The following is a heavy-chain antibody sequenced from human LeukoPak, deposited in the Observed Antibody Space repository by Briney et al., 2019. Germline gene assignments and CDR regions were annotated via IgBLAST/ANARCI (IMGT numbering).Heavy chain of an antibody. J-gene: IGHJ1*01. Sequence: PGGSLRLSCAASGFILSDYAMHWVRQAPGKGLEWVAVIAYDGSSQYYADSVKGRFTISRDNSKNMLYLELNGLRADDTAVYYCARRDYGYFQHWGQGTLVTVSS. V-gene: IGHV3-30-3*01. CDR1: GFILSDYA. CDR3: ARRDYGYFQH. CDR2: IAYDGSSQ. D-gene: IGHD4-17*01.